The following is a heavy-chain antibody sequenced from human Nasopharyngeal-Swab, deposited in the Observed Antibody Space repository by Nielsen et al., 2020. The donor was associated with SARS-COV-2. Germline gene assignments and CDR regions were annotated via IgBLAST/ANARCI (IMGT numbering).Heavy chain of an antibody. CDR3: ARYSSSSGY. CDR2: ISGSGGST. D-gene: IGHD6-13*01. V-gene: IGHV3-23*01. CDR1: GFTFSSYA. Sequence: LSLTCAASGFTFSSYAMSWVRQAPGKGLEWVSAISGSGGSTYYADSVKGRFTISRDNAKNSLYLQMNSLRDEDTAVYYCARYSSSSGYWGQGTLVTVSS. J-gene: IGHJ4*02.